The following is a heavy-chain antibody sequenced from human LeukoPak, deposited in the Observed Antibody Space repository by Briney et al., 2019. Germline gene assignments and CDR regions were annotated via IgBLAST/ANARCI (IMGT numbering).Heavy chain of an antibody. J-gene: IGHJ4*02. CDR2: IYASGIT. Sequence: SSETLSLTCTVSGGSITSYYWSWIRQPAGKGLEWLGRIYASGITNYNPSLKSRVTMSVDTSKTQFSLKLTSVTAADTAVYYCARERSSGHPFSFEHWGQGSLVTVSS. CDR1: GGSITSYY. CDR3: ARERSSGHPFSFEH. V-gene: IGHV4-4*07. D-gene: IGHD3-22*01.